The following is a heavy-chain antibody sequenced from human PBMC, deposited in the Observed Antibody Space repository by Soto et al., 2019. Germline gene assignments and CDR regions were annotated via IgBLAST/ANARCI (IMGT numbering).Heavy chain of an antibody. CDR1: GFTFRTYA. Sequence: WGSLSLSCAASGFTFRTYAMNWVRQAPGKGLEWISAISGSGSFTHYADSVRGRFTISRDNSQNQLYLQMNNLRGDDTAMYYCAKIPTGSGSSKFDYWGQGIQVTVYS. CDR3: AKIPTGSGSSKFDY. J-gene: IGHJ4*02. V-gene: IGHV3-23*01. CDR2: ISGSGSFT. D-gene: IGHD3-10*01.